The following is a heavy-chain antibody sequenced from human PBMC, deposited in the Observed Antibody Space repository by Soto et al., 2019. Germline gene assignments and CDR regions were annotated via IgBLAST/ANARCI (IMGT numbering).Heavy chain of an antibody. D-gene: IGHD3-22*01. CDR2: ISAYNGNT. CDR1: GYTFTSYG. J-gene: IGHJ5*02. Sequence: QVQLVQSGAEVKKPGASVKVSCKASGYTFTSYGISWVRQAPGQGLEWMGWISAYNGNTNYAQKLQGRVTMTTDTTTSTAYVELRSLRSDDTAVYYCARDYDSSGYSDQNWFDPWGQGTLVTVSS. CDR3: ARDYDSSGYSDQNWFDP. V-gene: IGHV1-18*01.